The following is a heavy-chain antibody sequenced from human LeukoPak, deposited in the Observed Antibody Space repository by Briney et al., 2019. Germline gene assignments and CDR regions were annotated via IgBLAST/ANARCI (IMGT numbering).Heavy chain of an antibody. Sequence: PSETLSLTCTVSGGSISSSSYYWGWIRQPPGKGLEWIGSIYYSGSTYYNPSLKSRVTISVDTSKNQFSLKLSSVTAADTAVYYCARLPPLGQNIDYWGQGTLVTVSS. V-gene: IGHV4-39*01. J-gene: IGHJ4*02. CDR3: ARLPPLGQNIDY. CDR2: IYYSGST. CDR1: GGSISSSSYY.